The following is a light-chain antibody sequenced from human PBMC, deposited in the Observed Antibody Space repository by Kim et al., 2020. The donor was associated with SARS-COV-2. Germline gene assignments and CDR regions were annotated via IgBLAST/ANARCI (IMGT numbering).Light chain of an antibody. CDR2: YGD. CDR1: NIGSKS. V-gene: IGLV3-21*04. J-gene: IGLJ1*01. CDR3: QVWDSTSDHNV. Sequence: SYELTQPPSVSVAPGQTARITCGGNNIGSKSVHWYQHKPGQAPVLVIYYGDDRPSGIPERISGSNSGNTATLTISGVEAGDEADYYCQVWDSTSDHNVFGGGTKVTVL.